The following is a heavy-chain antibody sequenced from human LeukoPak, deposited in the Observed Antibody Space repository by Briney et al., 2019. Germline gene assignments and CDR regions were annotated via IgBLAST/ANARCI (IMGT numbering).Heavy chain of an antibody. D-gene: IGHD3-22*01. CDR2: IYHSGST. V-gene: IGHV4-38-2*02. J-gene: IGHJ4*02. CDR3: ARGYYDRSGYYNGY. Sequence: SETLSLTCTVSGYSISSGYFWGWIRQPPGKGLEWVGSIYHSGSTYYNPSLKSRVTISVDTSKNQFSLKLSFVTAADTAVYYCARGYYDRSGYYNGYWGQGTLVTVSS. CDR1: GYSISSGYF.